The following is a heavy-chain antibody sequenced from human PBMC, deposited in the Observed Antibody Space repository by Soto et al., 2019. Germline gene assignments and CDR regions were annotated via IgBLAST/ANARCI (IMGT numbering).Heavy chain of an antibody. CDR1: GGSISSGGYS. J-gene: IGHJ4*02. D-gene: IGHD6-6*01. CDR2: IYHSGST. CDR3: ARYSIAARRGIDY. V-gene: IGHV4-30-2*01. Sequence: QPQLQESGSGLVKPSQTLSLTCAVSGGSISSGGYSWSWIRQPPGKGLEWIGYIYHSGSTYYNPSLKSRVTISVDRSKNQFSLKLSSVTAADTAVYYCARYSIAARRGIDYWGQGTLVTVSS.